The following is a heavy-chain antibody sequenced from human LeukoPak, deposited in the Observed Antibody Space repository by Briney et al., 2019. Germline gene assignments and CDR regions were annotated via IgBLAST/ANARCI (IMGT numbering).Heavy chain of an antibody. CDR3: GRWGITAALDR. CDR1: GFTFSNYW. V-gene: IGHV3-7*01. CDR2: IRPDGSDK. Sequence: PGGSLRLSCAASGFTFSNYWMAWVRQAPGKGLEWVANIRPDGSDKFHVDSVRGRFTISRDNAQNSLSLQMNSLRAEDPGVYYCGRWGITAALDRWGQGTLVTVSS. D-gene: IGHD1-20*01. J-gene: IGHJ5*02.